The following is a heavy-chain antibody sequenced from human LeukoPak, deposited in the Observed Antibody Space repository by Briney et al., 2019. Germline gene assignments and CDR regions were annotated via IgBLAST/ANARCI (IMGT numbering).Heavy chain of an antibody. J-gene: IGHJ3*02. Sequence: GGSLRLSCAAFGFTVSSNYMSWVRQAPGKGLEWVSVIYSGGSTYYADSVKGRFTISRDNSKNTLYLQMNSLRAEDTAVYYCARDGPRYSGSRRSFDIWGQGTMVTVSS. V-gene: IGHV3-53*01. D-gene: IGHD1-26*01. CDR2: IYSGGST. CDR3: ARDGPRYSGSRRSFDI. CDR1: GFTVSSNY.